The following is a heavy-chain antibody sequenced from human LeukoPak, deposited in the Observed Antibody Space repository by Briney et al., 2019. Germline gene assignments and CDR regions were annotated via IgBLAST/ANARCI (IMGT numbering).Heavy chain of an antibody. CDR2: IIPIFGTA. J-gene: IGHJ3*02. D-gene: IGHD3-3*01. CDR3: ARDRDFWSGYPIHDAFDI. Sequence: SVKVSCKASGGTFSSYAISWVRQAPGQGLEWTGAIIPIFGTANYAQKFQGRVTITADESTSTAYMELSSLRSEDTAVYYCARDRDFWSGYPIHDAFDIWGQGTMVTVSS. CDR1: GGTFSSYA. V-gene: IGHV1-69*13.